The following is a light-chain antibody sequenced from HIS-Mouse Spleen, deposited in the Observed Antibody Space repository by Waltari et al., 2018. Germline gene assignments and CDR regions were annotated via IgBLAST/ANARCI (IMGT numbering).Light chain of an antibody. Sequence: PLSLPVTPGEPASISCRSSQSLLHSNGYNYLDWYLQKPGQSPQLLIYLGSNRASGVPDRFSGSGSGTDFTLKISRVEAEDVGVYYCMQALQTPFTFGPGTKVDIK. CDR2: LGS. CDR1: QSLLHSNGYNY. J-gene: IGKJ3*01. CDR3: MQALQTPFT. V-gene: IGKV2-28*01.